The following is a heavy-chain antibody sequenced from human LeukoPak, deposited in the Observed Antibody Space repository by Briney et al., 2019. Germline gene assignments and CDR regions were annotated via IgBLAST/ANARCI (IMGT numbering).Heavy chain of an antibody. CDR3: ARDQRYCSSSSCPWEPFDY. J-gene: IGHJ4*02. Sequence: TGGSLRLSCAASGFTFSSYAMSWVRRAPGKGLEWVSAISGSGGSTYYADSVKGRFTISRDNSKNTLYLQMNSLRAEDTAVYYCARDQRYCSSSSCPWEPFDYWGQGTLVTVSS. CDR1: GFTFSSYA. D-gene: IGHD2-2*01. V-gene: IGHV3-23*01. CDR2: ISGSGGST.